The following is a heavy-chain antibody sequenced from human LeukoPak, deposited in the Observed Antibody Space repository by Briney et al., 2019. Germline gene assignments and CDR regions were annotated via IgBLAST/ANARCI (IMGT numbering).Heavy chain of an antibody. J-gene: IGHJ4*02. CDR2: INAGNGNT. CDR3: ARDAGSDYYFDY. Sequence: ASVKVSCKASGYTFTSYAMHWVRQAPGQRLEWMGWINAGNGNTKYSQKFQGRVTITRDTSPSTAYMELSSLRSEDTAVYYCARDAGSDYYFDYWGQGTLVTVSS. V-gene: IGHV1-3*01. D-gene: IGHD3-10*01. CDR1: GYTFTSYA.